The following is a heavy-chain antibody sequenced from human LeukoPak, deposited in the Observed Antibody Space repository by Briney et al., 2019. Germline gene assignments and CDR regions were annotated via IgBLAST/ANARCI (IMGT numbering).Heavy chain of an antibody. CDR2: LPPDELGI. CDR1: GFTFSRYA. Sequence: GGSLRLSCAASGFTFSRYAMSWVRQAPGMGLVWVSRLPPDELGIIYADSVKGRFTVSRDNAKNTVYLQMNNLRVDDTAMYYCVGTIASRGSEYWGQGALVTVSS. D-gene: IGHD6-6*01. J-gene: IGHJ4*02. CDR3: VGTIASRGSEY. V-gene: IGHV3-74*01.